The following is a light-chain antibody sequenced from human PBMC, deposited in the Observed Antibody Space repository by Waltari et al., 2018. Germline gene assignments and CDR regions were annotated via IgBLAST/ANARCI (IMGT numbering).Light chain of an antibody. V-gene: IGLV1-47*01. J-gene: IGLJ3*02. CDR1: SSNIGSNY. Sequence: QSVLTQPPSASGTPGQRVTISCSGSSSNIGSNYVYWYQQLPGTAPKLLIEKENRRALGVPDLFSGSKSGTSASLAISGLRSEDEADYYCAAWDDSLSGPVFGGGTKLTVL. CDR2: KEN. CDR3: AAWDDSLSGPV.